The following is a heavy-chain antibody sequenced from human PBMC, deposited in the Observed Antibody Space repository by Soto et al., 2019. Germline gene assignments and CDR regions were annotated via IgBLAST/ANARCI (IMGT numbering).Heavy chain of an antibody. CDR2: IFHDGTA. D-gene: IGHD3-10*01. V-gene: IGHV4-4*02. CDR3: ARLVYDTRLNYMYFDF. J-gene: IGHJ4*02. Sequence: SETLSLTCAVSGVSLTSGNWWTWVRQSPQRGLEYIGEIFHDGTANYYPSFERRVAMSVDTSRNQFSLKLTSVTAADTAVYFCARLVYDTRLNYMYFDFWGPGTLVTVSS. CDR1: GVSLTSGNW.